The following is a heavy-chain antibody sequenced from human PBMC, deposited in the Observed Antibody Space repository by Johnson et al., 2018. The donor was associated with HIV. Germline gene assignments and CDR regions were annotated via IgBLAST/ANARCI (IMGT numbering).Heavy chain of an antibody. CDR3: ARAFLSHYYDSSGPVDI. Sequence: VELVESGGGLVQPGGSLRLSCVASEFTFNTFWMSWVRQAPGKGLEWVANIKQDGSEKYYVDSVKGRFTISRDNTKNSLFLQMNSLRAEDTALYYCARAFLSHYYDSSGPVDIWGQGTMVTVSS. J-gene: IGHJ3*02. D-gene: IGHD3-22*01. CDR1: EFTFNTFW. V-gene: IGHV3-7*05. CDR2: IKQDGSEK.